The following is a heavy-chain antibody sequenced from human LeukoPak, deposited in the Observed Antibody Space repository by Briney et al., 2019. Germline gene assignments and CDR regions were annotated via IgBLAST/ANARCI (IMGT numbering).Heavy chain of an antibody. V-gene: IGHV1-2*02. Sequence: ASVKVSCKASGCTFTGYYMHWVRQAPGQGLEWMGWINPNSGGTNYAQKFQGRVTMTRDTSISTAYMELHRLRSDDTAVYYCATVSTSMVTLTFFDYWGQGTLVTVSS. CDR1: GCTFTGYY. CDR2: INPNSGGT. D-gene: IGHD5-18*01. CDR3: ATVSTSMVTLTFFDY. J-gene: IGHJ4*02.